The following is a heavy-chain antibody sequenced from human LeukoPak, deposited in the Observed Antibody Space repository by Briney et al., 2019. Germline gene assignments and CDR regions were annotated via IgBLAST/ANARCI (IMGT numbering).Heavy chain of an antibody. Sequence: GGSRRLSCAASGFTYSDYWMSWVRQAPGKGLEWVANIKQDGSESYYVDSVKGRFTISRDNAKNSMYLQMHSLRADDTAVYYCATNWNYRFDYWGQGTLVTVSS. CDR3: ATNWNYRFDY. J-gene: IGHJ4*02. CDR1: GFTYSDYW. CDR2: IKQDGSES. D-gene: IGHD1-7*01. V-gene: IGHV3-7*01.